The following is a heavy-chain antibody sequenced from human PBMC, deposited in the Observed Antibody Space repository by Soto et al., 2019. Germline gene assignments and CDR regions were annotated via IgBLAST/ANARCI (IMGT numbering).Heavy chain of an antibody. V-gene: IGHV3-33*01. CDR1: GFTFSSYG. D-gene: IGHD3-3*01. CDR3: ARYQLDSLKPRETRYFDY. J-gene: IGHJ4*02. CDR2: IWYDGSSK. Sequence: QEQLVESGGGVVQPGRSLRLSCAASGFTFSSYGMHWVRQAPGKGLEWVAVIWYDGSSKFYADSVKGRFTISRDNSKDRLYLQMNSLRADDTAVYYCARYQLDSLKPRETRYFDYWGQGTLVTVSS.